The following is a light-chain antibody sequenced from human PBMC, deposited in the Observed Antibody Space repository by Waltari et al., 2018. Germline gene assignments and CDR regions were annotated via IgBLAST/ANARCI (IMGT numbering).Light chain of an antibody. V-gene: IGLV3-21*04. CDR1: SIGSKS. Sequence: SYVLTQPPSVSVAPGETASVTCGGDSIGSKSVHWYQQKPGQAPVLVIYYDRDRPSGIPERFSGSNSGDTATLTLSRVEVGDEADYYCQGWDGNNDVGVVGGGTKLTVL. J-gene: IGLJ2*01. CDR3: QGWDGNNDVGV. CDR2: YDR.